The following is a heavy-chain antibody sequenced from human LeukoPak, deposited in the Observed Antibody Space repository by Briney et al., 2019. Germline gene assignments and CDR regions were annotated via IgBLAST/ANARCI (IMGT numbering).Heavy chain of an antibody. CDR2: ISGSGGNT. CDR3: VRDISDAFDI. J-gene: IGHJ3*02. D-gene: IGHD3-9*01. CDR1: GFTFSSYA. Sequence: GGSLRLSCAASGFTFSSYAMSWVRQAPGKGLEWVSAISGSGGNTYYADSVKGRFTMSRDNSKNTLYLQMNSLRAEDTAVYYCVRDISDAFDIWGQGTMVTVSS. V-gene: IGHV3-23*01.